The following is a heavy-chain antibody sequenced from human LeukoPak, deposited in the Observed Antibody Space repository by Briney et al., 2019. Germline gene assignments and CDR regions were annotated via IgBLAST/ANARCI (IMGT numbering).Heavy chain of an antibody. CDR2: ISGSGGST. D-gene: IGHD2-15*01. J-gene: IGHJ4*02. Sequence: GGSLRLSCAASGFTFSSYAMSWVRQAPGKGLEWVSAISGSGGSTYYADSVKGRFTISRDNSKNTLYLQMNSLRAGDTAVYYCAKDAEDIEVVVAELDYWGQGTLVTVSS. V-gene: IGHV3-23*01. CDR3: AKDAEDIEVVVAELDY. CDR1: GFTFSSYA.